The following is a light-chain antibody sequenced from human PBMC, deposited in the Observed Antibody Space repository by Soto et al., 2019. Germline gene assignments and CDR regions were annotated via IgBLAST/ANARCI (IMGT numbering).Light chain of an antibody. CDR3: QQYVSSPLYT. J-gene: IGKJ2*01. CDR1: QSVSSSY. V-gene: IGKV3-20*01. Sequence: EIVLTQSPGTLSLSPGERATLSCRASQSVSSSYLAWYQQKPGQAPRLLIYGESSRATGIPDRFSGSVSGTDFTLTISRLDPEDITVYYCQQYVSSPLYTFGKGTTLEIK. CDR2: GES.